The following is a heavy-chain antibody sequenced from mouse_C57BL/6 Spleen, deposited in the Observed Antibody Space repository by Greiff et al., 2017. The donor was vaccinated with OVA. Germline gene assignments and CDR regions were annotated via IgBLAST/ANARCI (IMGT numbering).Heavy chain of an antibody. CDR3: ARETYYSNEYYFDY. J-gene: IGHJ2*01. Sequence: VQRVESGAELVKPGASVKISCKASGYAFSSYWMNWVKQRPGKGLEWIGQIYPGDGDTNYNGKFKGKATLTADKSSSTAYMQLSSLTSEDSAVYFCARETYYSNEYYFDYWGQGTTLTVSS. V-gene: IGHV1-80*01. CDR2: IYPGDGDT. D-gene: IGHD2-5*01. CDR1: GYAFSSYW.